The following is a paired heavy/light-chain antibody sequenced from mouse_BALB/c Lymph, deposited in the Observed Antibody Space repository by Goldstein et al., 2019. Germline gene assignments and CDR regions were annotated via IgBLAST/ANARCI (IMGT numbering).Heavy chain of an antibody. CDR1: GFTFSDYY. J-gene: IGHJ1*01. CDR3: ARYDGYGYFDV. D-gene: IGHD2-3*01. CDR2: ISNGGGST. Sequence: EVKLVESGGGLVQPGGSLKLSCATSGFTFSDYYMYWVRQTPEKRLEWVAYISNGGGSTYYPDTVKGRFTISRDNAKNTLYLQMSRLKSEDTAMYYCARYDGYGYFDVWGAGTTVIVSS. V-gene: IGHV5-12*02.
Light chain of an antibody. CDR3: QHSRELPYT. CDR1: KSVSTSGYSY. J-gene: IGKJ2*01. CDR2: LAS. Sequence: DIVLTQSPASLAVSLGQRATISCRASKSVSTSGYSYMHWYQQKPGQPPKLLIYLASNLESGVPARFSGSGSGTDFTLNIHPVEEEDAATYYCQHSRELPYTFGGGTKLEIK. V-gene: IGKV3-12*01.